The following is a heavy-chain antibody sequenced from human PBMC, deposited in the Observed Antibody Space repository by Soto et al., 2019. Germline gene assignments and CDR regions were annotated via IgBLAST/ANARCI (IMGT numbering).Heavy chain of an antibody. CDR3: ARYKGPHYYDSSGPYYYYYGMDV. CDR2: IDPSDSYT. V-gene: IGHV5-10-1*01. J-gene: IGHJ6*02. Sequence: GESLKISCKGSGYSFTIYWISWVRQMPWKGLEWMGRIDPSDSYTNYSPSFQGHVTISADKSISTAYLQWSSLKASDTAMYYCARYKGPHYYDSSGPYYYYYGMDVWGQGTTVTVSS. CDR1: GYSFTIYW. D-gene: IGHD3-22*01.